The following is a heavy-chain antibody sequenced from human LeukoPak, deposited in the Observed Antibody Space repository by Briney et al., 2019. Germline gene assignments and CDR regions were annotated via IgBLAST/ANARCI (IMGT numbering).Heavy chain of an antibody. Sequence: SVKVSCKASGGTFSSYAISWVRQAPGQGLEWMGRIIPILGIANYAQKFQGRVTITADKSTSTAYMELSSLRSEDTAVYYCARTSDFWSPSDYYYYGMDVWGRGTTVTVSS. CDR3: ARTSDFWSPSDYYYYGMDV. CDR1: GGTFSSYA. D-gene: IGHD3-3*01. J-gene: IGHJ6*02. V-gene: IGHV1-69*04. CDR2: IIPILGIA.